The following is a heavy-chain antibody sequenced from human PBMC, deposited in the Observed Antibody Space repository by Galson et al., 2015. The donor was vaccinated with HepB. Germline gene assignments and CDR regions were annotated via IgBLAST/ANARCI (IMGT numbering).Heavy chain of an antibody. CDR2: IIPILGIA. CDR1: GGTFSSYT. J-gene: IGHJ3*02. Sequence: SVKVSCKASGGTFSSYTISWVRQAPGQGLEWMGRIIPILGIANYAQKFQGRVTITADKSTSTAYMELSSLRSEDTAVYYCARHYGSGPTGAFDIWGQGTMVTVSS. D-gene: IGHD3-10*01. CDR3: ARHYGSGPTGAFDI. V-gene: IGHV1-69*02.